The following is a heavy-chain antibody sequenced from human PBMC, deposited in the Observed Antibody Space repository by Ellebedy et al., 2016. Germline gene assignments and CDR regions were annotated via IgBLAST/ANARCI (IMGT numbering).Heavy chain of an antibody. J-gene: IGHJ5*02. CDR1: GDAISDYY. CDR3: ARGATSAQYWFDP. Sequence: SETLSLXCAVSGDAISDYYWSWLRQSPGKGMEWIGYVHTIGTTYYNPSLRSRVTLSLDTSKNQFSLSLSSVTAADTAVYYCARGATSAQYWFDPWGQGTLVTVSS. CDR2: VHTIGTT. V-gene: IGHV4-4*07.